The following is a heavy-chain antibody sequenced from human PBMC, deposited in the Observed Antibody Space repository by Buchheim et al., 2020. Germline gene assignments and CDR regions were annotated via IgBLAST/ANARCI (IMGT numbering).Heavy chain of an antibody. CDR3: ATYYSNEGGRGN. CDR1: GGSISSGGYH. J-gene: IGHJ4*02. Sequence: QLQESGPGLVKPSQTLSLTCSVSGGSISSGGYHWSWIRQHPGKGLEWIGCTYDSGNGYYNPSLKNRATISKDMSKNQFSLMLNSVTAADTAVYYCATYYSNEGGRGNWGQGTL. V-gene: IGHV4-31*03. D-gene: IGHD2-8*01. CDR2: TYDSGNG.